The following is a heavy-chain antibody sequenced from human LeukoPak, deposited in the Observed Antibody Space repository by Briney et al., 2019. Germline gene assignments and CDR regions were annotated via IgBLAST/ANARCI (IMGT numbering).Heavy chain of an antibody. CDR1: GGSISSYY. Sequence: SQTLSLTCTVSGGSISSYYWSSIRQPPRKRLEWIGYIYYSGSTNYNPSLKSRVTISVDTSKNQFSLKLSSVTAADTAVYYCARSPVDYSVGRFDYWGQGTLVTVSS. CDR2: IYYSGST. D-gene: IGHD5/OR15-5a*01. J-gene: IGHJ4*02. V-gene: IGHV4-59*01. CDR3: ARSPVDYSVGRFDY.